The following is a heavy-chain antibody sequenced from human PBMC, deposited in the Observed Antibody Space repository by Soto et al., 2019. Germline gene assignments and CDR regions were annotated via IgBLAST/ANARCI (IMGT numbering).Heavy chain of an antibody. CDR2: ISGSGGTT. J-gene: IGHJ4*02. V-gene: IGHV3-23*01. Sequence: GGSLRLSCAASGFNFSNHAMSWVRQAPGKGLEWVSVISGSGGTTYYADSVKGRFTISRDNSKNTLYLQMNSLRAEDTAVYYCARVRGEYNWNPGPFDYWGQGTLVTVSS. CDR1: GFNFSNHA. D-gene: IGHD1-20*01. CDR3: ARVRGEYNWNPGPFDY.